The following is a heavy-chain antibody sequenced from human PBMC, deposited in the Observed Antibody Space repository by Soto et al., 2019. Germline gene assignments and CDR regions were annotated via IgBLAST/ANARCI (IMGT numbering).Heavy chain of an antibody. CDR2: IFSSGST. V-gene: IGHV4-4*07. D-gene: IGHD2-21*02. CDR3: ARDQGVVVTADNWFDP. Sequence: SETLSLTCTVSGGSITDYSWVWIRQPAGKGLEWIGRIFSSGSTNYNPSLKGRITMSLDTSKNQFSLKLNSATATDTAVYFCARDQGVVVTADNWFDPWGQGTLVTVSS. J-gene: IGHJ5*02. CDR1: GGSITDYS.